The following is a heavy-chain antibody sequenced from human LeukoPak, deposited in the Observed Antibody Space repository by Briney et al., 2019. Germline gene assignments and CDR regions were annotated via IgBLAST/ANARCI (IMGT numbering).Heavy chain of an antibody. CDR1: GYTFTGYY. J-gene: IGHJ4*02. Sequence: GASVKVSCKASGYTFTGYYMHWVRQAPGQGLEWMGWINPNSGGTNYAQKFQGWVTTTRDTSISTAYMELSRLRSDDTAVYYCAREHSSSWFDYWGQGTLVTVSS. CDR2: INPNSGGT. V-gene: IGHV1-2*04. D-gene: IGHD6-13*01. CDR3: AREHSSSWFDY.